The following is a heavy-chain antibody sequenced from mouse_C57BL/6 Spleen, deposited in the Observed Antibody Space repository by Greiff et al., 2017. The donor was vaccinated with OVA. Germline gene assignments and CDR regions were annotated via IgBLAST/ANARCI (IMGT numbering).Heavy chain of an antibody. Sequence: VQLQQSGAELVMPGASVKLSCKASGYTFTSYWMHWVKQRPGQGLEWIGAIDPSDSYTNYNQKFKGQSILTVDKSSSTAYMQRSSLTSEDSAVYCCGRGYGSSYPAWFAYWGQGTLVTVSA. CDR3: GRGYGSSYPAWFAY. CDR2: IDPSDSYT. V-gene: IGHV1-69*01. D-gene: IGHD1-1*01. J-gene: IGHJ3*01. CDR1: GYTFTSYW.